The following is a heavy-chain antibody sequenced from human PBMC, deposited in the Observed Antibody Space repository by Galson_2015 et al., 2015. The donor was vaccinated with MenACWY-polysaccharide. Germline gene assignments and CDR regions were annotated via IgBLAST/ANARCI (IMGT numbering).Heavy chain of an antibody. J-gene: IGHJ6*02. CDR2: ISYDGSNK. CDR1: GFTFSSYG. V-gene: IGHV3-30*03. D-gene: IGHD4-23*01. CDR3: ARAAGGNKIDDCYYGMDV. Sequence: SLRLSCAASGFTFSSYGMHWVRQAPGQGLEWVAAISYDGSNKYYADSVKGRFTISRDNSKNTLYLQMNGLRAEDTAVYYCARAAGGNKIDDCYYGMDVWGQGTTVTVSS.